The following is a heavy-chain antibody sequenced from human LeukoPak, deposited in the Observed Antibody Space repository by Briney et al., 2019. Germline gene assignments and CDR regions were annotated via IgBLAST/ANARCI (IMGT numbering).Heavy chain of an antibody. CDR2: IYQSGST. V-gene: IGHV4-38-2*01. D-gene: IGHD3-22*01. CDR3: ASYLDSSGYLQYFQP. CDR1: GFTFSSYA. J-gene: IGHJ1*01. Sequence: LRLSCAASGFTFSSYAMHWIRQPPGKGLEWIGTIYQSGSTYYNPPLKSRVTISADTSKNQFSLMLHSVTAADAAIYYCASYLDSSGYLQYFQPWGRGTLVTVSS.